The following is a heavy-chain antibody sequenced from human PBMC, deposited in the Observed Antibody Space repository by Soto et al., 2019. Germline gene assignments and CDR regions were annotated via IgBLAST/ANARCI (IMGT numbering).Heavy chain of an antibody. D-gene: IGHD3-10*01. CDR1: GGSISSGGYY. V-gene: IGHV4-31*03. CDR2: IYYSGST. Sequence: QVQLQESGPGLVKPSQTLSLTCTVSGGSISSGGYYWSWIRQHPGKGLEWIGYIYYSGSTYYNPSLRSRVTISVDTSKNQFSLKLSSVTAADTAVYYCARNMHYYGSGNYYKAEKFDYWGQGTLVTVSS. J-gene: IGHJ4*02. CDR3: ARNMHYYGSGNYYKAEKFDY.